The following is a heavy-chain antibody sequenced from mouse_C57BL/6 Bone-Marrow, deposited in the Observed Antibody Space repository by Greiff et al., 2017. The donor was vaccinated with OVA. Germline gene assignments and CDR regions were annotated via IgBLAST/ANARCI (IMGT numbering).Heavy chain of an antibody. CDR2: IYPSDSET. CDR1: GYTFTSYW. V-gene: IGHV1-61*01. Sequence: QVQLQQSGAELVRPGSSVKLSCKASGYTFTSYWMDWVKQRPGQGLEWIGNIYPSDSETHYNQKFKDKATLTVDKSSSTAYMQLSSLTSEDSAVEYCAGLVLRPHWYFDVWGTGTTVTVSA. D-gene: IGHD1-1*01. CDR3: AGLVLRPHWYFDV. J-gene: IGHJ1*03.